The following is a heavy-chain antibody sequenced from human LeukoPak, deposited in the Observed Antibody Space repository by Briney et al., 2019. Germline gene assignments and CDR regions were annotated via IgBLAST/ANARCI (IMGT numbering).Heavy chain of an antibody. V-gene: IGHV3-7*01. CDR1: GFTFSTSW. CDR2: IKEDGSEQ. D-gene: IGHD3-22*01. Sequence: GGSLRLSCAASGFTFSTSWMNWVRQAPGKGLEWVASIKEDGSEQYYVDSVKGRFTISRDNAKNSLYLQMNSLSAEDTAVYYCARGNYYDRSGYFNFWGQGTLVTVSS. CDR3: ARGNYYDRSGYFNF. J-gene: IGHJ4*02.